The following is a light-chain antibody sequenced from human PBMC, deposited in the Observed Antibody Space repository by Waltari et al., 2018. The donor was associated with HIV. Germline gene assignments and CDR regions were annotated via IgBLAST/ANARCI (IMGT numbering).Light chain of an antibody. CDR1: QSLSSH. V-gene: IGKV1-39*01. CDR2: AAS. Sequence: DIRMTQSPSSLSASVGARDTITFRASQSLSSHLNWYQQQPGKTPKLLIYAASSLQSGVPLRFSGSGSGTDFTLTITSLQPEDVATYYCQQSYTTPCTFGQGTKLDIQ. CDR3: QQSYTTPCT. J-gene: IGKJ2*02.